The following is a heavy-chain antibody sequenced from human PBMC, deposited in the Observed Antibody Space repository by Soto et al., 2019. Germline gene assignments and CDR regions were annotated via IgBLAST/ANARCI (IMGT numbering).Heavy chain of an antibody. CDR3: ARVYYGSGRFDP. V-gene: IGHV4-30-4*01. CDR1: GGSISSGDYY. Sequence: SETLSLTCTVSGGSISSGDYYWSWIRQPPGKGLEWIGYIYYSGSTYYNPSLKSRVTISVDTSKNQFSLKLSSVTAADTAVYYCARVYYGSGRFDPWGQGTLVTVSS. CDR2: IYYSGST. D-gene: IGHD3-10*01. J-gene: IGHJ5*02.